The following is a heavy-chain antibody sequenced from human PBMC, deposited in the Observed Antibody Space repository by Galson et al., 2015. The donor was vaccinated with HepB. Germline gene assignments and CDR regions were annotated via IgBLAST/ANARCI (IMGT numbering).Heavy chain of an antibody. D-gene: IGHD3-3*02. V-gene: IGHV3-23*01. CDR1: GFTFSSYG. Sequence: SLRLSCAASGFTFSSYGMSWVRQAPGQGLEWVSTFSGSGNIFYADSVKGRFTISRDNSKNTLYLQMNSLRVDDTAVYFCARPHGGHLFDYWGQGTLVTVSS. J-gene: IGHJ4*02. CDR3: ARPHGGHLFDY. CDR2: FSGSGNI.